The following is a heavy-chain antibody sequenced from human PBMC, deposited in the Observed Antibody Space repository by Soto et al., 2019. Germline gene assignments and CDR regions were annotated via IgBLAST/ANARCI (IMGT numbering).Heavy chain of an antibody. CDR1: GYSFTSYW. D-gene: IGHD3-10*01. CDR3: ARLPLWFGELPRNSYGMDV. CDR2: IDPSDSYT. J-gene: IGHJ6*02. V-gene: IGHV5-10-1*01. Sequence: GESLKISCKGSGYSFTSYWISWVRQMPGKGLEWMGRIDPSDSYTNYSPSFQGHVTISADKSISTAYLQWSSLKASDTAMYYCARLPLWFGELPRNSYGMDVWGQGTTVTSP.